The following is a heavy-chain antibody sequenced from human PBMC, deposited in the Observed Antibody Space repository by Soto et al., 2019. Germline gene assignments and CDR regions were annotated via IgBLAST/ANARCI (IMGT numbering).Heavy chain of an antibody. CDR3: AREAPKLRVGFDY. CDR1: GGSISSGGYS. V-gene: IGHV4-30-2*01. Sequence: PSETLSLTCAVSGGSISSGGYSWSWIRQPPGKGLEWIGYIYHSGSTYYNPSLKSRVTISVDRSKDQFSLKLSSVTAADTAVYYCAREAPKLRVGFDYWGQGTLVTVSS. D-gene: IGHD1-26*01. CDR2: IYHSGST. J-gene: IGHJ4*02.